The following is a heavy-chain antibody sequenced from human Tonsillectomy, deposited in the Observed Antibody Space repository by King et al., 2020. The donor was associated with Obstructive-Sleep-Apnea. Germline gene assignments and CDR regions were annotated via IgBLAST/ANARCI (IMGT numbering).Heavy chain of an antibody. J-gene: IGHJ6*02. CDR1: GGSISSSNW. V-gene: IGHV4-4*02. CDR2: IYHSGST. D-gene: IGHD3-3*01. Sequence: VQLQESGPGLVKPSGTLSLTCAVSGGSISSSNWWSWVRQPPGKGLEWIGEIYHSGSTNYNPSLKSRFTISVDKFKNQFSLKLSSVTAADTAVYYCARVKITIFGVVMSYGMDVWGQGTTVTVSS. CDR3: ARVKITIFGVVMSYGMDV.